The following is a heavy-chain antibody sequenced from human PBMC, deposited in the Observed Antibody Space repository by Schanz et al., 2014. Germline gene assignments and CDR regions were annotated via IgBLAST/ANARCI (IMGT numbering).Heavy chain of an antibody. D-gene: IGHD2-2*01. Sequence: EVKLLESGGGLVQPGGSLRLSCAASGFTFATYAMSWVRQAPGKGLEWVAAINGSGNATYYADSVKGRFTISRDNSRNTLFLQMKRLRVEDTAVYFCAKDLSSLIQGDVWGKGTTVTVSS. J-gene: IGHJ6*04. CDR1: GFTFATYA. CDR2: INGSGNAT. V-gene: IGHV3-23*01. CDR3: AKDLSSLIQGDV.